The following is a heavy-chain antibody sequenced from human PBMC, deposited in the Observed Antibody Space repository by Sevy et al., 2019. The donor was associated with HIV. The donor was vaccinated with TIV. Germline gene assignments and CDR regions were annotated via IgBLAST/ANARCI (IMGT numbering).Heavy chain of an antibody. CDR2: ISGSGGST. J-gene: IGHJ5*02. CDR3: AKEGVVVPAAMVWFDH. Sequence: GGSLRLSCAASGFTFSSYAMSWVRQAPGKGLEWVSAISGSGGSTYYADSVKGRFTISRDNSKNTLYLQMNSLRAEDTAVYYCAKEGVVVPAAMVWFDHWGQRTLVTVSS. CDR1: GFTFSSYA. D-gene: IGHD2-2*01. V-gene: IGHV3-23*01.